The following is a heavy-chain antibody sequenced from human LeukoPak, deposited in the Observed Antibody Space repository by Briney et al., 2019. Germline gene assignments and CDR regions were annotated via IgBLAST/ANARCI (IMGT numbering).Heavy chain of an antibody. CDR1: GGSISSYY. J-gene: IGHJ5*02. CDR2: IYYSGST. Sequence: PSETLSLTCTVSGGSISSYYWSWNRQPPGKGLEWIGYIYYSGSTNYNPSLKSRVTISVDTSKNQFSLKLSSVTAADTAVYYCARGTGYYGSGSYPTTRFDPWGQGTLVTVSS. D-gene: IGHD3-10*01. V-gene: IGHV4-59*01. CDR3: ARGTGYYGSGSYPTTRFDP.